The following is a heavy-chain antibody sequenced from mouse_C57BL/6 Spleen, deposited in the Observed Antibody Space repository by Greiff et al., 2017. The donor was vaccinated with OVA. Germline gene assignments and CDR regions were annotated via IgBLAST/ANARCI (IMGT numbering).Heavy chain of an antibody. Sequence: QVQLQQSGAELVRPGASVTLSCKASGYTFTDYEMHWVKQTPVHGLEWIGAIDPETGGTAYNQKFKGKAILTADKSSSTAYMELRSLTSEDSAVYYCTRSGGYYVFAYWGQGTLVTVSA. J-gene: IGHJ3*01. CDR3: TRSGGYYVFAY. CDR1: GYTFTDYE. V-gene: IGHV1-15*01. D-gene: IGHD2-3*01. CDR2: IDPETGGT.